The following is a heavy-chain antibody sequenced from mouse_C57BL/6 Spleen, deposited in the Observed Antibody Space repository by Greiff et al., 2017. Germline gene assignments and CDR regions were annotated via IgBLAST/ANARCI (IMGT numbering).Heavy chain of an antibody. J-gene: IGHJ4*01. CDR1: GYTFTSYG. CDR2: IYPSSGNT. V-gene: IGHV1-81*01. Sequence: QVQLQQSGAELARPGASVKLSCKASGYTFTSYGISWVKQRTGQGLEWIGEIYPSSGNTYYNEKFKGKATLTADKSSSNAYLELRSLTSEDAAVYFCARSRASTISMDYWGQGTSVTVSS. CDR3: ARSRASTISMDY. D-gene: IGHD2-1*01.